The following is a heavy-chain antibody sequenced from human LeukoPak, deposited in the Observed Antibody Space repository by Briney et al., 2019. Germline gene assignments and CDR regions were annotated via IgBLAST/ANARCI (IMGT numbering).Heavy chain of an antibody. CDR3: AKVDDSSGYYLGYFDY. V-gene: IGHV3-23*01. Sequence: GGSLRLSCAASGFTFSSYAMSWVRQAPGKGLEWVSAISGSGGSTYYADSVKGRFTISRDNSENTLYLQMNSLRAEDTAVYYCAKVDDSSGYYLGYFDYWGQGTLVTVFS. CDR1: GFTFSSYA. CDR2: ISGSGGST. D-gene: IGHD3-22*01. J-gene: IGHJ4*02.